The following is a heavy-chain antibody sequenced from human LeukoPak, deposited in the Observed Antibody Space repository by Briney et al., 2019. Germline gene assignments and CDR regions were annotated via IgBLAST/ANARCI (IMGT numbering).Heavy chain of an antibody. CDR1: GFTFSAFW. CDR2: INSDGSST. CDR3: ARGLVHDTSGYYSDY. J-gene: IGHJ4*02. D-gene: IGHD3-22*01. V-gene: IGHV3-74*01. Sequence: GRSLRLSCAASGFTFSAFWMHWVRQAPGKGLVWVSRINSDGSSTTYADSVKGRFTVSRDNAKNTLYPQMDSLRAEDSAVYYCARGLVHDTSGYYSDYWGQGILVTVSS.